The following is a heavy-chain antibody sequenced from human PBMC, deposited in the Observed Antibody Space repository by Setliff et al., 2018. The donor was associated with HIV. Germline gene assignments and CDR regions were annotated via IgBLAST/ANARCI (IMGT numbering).Heavy chain of an antibody. CDR1: GYTFTSYG. CDR2: ISAYNGNT. V-gene: IGHV1-18*01. J-gene: IGHJ1*01. D-gene: IGHD3-22*01. Sequence: GASVKVSCKASGYTFTSYGISWVRQAPGQGLEWMGWISAYNGNTNYAQKPQGRVTMTTDTSTSTAYMDLRSLRSDDTAVYYCARERLGRSGFEYLQHWGQGTLVTVSS. CDR3: ARERLGRSGFEYLQH.